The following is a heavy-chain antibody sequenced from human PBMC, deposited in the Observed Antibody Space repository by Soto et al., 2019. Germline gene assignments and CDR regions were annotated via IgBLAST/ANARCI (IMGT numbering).Heavy chain of an antibody. CDR2: ISYDGSNK. CDR3: ATLAVADSRYYMEV. V-gene: IGHV3-30*03. D-gene: IGHD6-19*01. Sequence: QVQLVESGGGVVQPGRSLRLSCAASGFTFSSYGMHWVRQAPGKGLEWVAVISYDGSNKYYADSVKGRFTISGDSSKNTLYLQMNSLRAEDTPVYYCATLAVADSRYYMEVWGKGTTVTVSS. CDR1: GFTFSSYG. J-gene: IGHJ6*03.